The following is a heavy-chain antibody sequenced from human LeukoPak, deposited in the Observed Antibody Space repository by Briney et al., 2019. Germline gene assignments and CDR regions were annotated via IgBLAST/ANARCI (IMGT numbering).Heavy chain of an antibody. J-gene: IGHJ5*02. CDR3: ARWGTYASTSNWFDP. CDR1: GDSISRSRHF. V-gene: IGHV4-39*07. D-gene: IGHD2-2*01. CDR2: IYNSGST. Sequence: SETLSLTCNVSGDSISRSRHFWAWIRQSPGRGLEWIGYIYNSGSTYYNPSLRSRVTISVDTSKNQFSLRLSSVTAADTAVYYCARWGTYASTSNWFDPWGQGTLVTVSS.